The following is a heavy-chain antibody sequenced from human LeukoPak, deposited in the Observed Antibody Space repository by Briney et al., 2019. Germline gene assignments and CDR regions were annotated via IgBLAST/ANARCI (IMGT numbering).Heavy chain of an antibody. CDR1: GFTVSGNY. V-gene: IGHV3-53*01. CDR2: IYSDDTT. Sequence: PGGSLRLSCAVSGFTVSGNYMSWIRQAPGKGLEWVSLIYSDDTTLYADSVKGRFTISRDISKNTLYLQMSSLRAEDTAVYCARRAGGYSHPYDYWGQGVLVTVSS. CDR3: ARRAGGYSHPYDY. J-gene: IGHJ4*02. D-gene: IGHD4-23*01.